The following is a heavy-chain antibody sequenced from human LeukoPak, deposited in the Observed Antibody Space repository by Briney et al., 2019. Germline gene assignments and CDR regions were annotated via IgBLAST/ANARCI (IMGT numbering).Heavy chain of an antibody. V-gene: IGHV3-21*01. Sequence: PGGSLRLSCAASGFTFSSYSMNWVRQAPGKGLEWVSSISSSSSSYIYYADSVKGRFTISRDNAKNSLYLQMNSLRAEDTAVYYCARPPQIDRCSGGSCYVLDRYFQHWGQGTLVTVSS. D-gene: IGHD2-15*01. J-gene: IGHJ1*01. CDR3: ARPPQIDRCSGGSCYVLDRYFQH. CDR2: ISSSSSSYI. CDR1: GFTFSSYS.